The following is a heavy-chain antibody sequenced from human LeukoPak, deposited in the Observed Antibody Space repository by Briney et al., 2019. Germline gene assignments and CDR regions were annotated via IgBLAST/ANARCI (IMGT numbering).Heavy chain of an antibody. D-gene: IGHD3-3*01. Sequence: SGGSLRLSCEASGFTFNSHAMTWVRQAPGKGLEWVSGISDSGGRTYDADSVKGRFTISRDNSKNTLYLQMNSLRAEDTAFYYCAKAELGVDTFFDYWGQGTLVTVSS. CDR1: GFTFNSHA. CDR3: AKAELGVDTFFDY. J-gene: IGHJ4*02. CDR2: ISDSGGRT. V-gene: IGHV3-23*01.